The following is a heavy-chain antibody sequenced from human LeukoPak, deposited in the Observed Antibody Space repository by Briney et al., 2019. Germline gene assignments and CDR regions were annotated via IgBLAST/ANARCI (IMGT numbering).Heavy chain of an antibody. CDR3: ARGYSASDY. CDR2: INHSGST. J-gene: IGHJ4*02. CDR1: GGSFSGYY. D-gene: IGHD6-13*01. V-gene: IGHV4-34*01. Sequence: SETLSLTCAVYGGSFSGYYWSWIRQPPGKGLEWIGEINHSGSTNYNPSLKSRVTISVDTSKNQFSLKLSSVTAADTAVYYCARGYSASDYWGQGTLVTVSS.